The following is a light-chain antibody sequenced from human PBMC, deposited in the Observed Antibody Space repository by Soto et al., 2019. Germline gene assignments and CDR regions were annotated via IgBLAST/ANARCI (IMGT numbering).Light chain of an antibody. CDR2: AAS. CDR3: QKYNSAPYT. Sequence: DIPMTQSPSSLSASVGDRVTITCRASQGISNYLAWYQQKPGKVPKLLIYAASTLQSGVPSRFSGSGSGTDFTLTISSLQREDVATYYCQKYNSAPYTVGQGTKLEIK. J-gene: IGKJ2*01. V-gene: IGKV1-27*01. CDR1: QGISNY.